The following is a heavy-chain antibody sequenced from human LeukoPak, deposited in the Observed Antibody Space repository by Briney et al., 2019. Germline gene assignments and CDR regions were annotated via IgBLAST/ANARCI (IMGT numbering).Heavy chain of an antibody. J-gene: IGHJ5*02. V-gene: IGHV3-23*01. D-gene: IGHD6-13*01. CDR2: ISPTGAGT. CDR1: GFTFNGYA. Sequence: PGGSLRLSCAASGFTFNGYAMSWVRQAPGKGLEWVSTISPTGAGTHYADSVKGLFTISRDNSKNTLYLQMNSLRAEDTAVYYCAKWGIAAAGTWFDPWGQGTLVTVSS. CDR3: AKWGIAAAGTWFDP.